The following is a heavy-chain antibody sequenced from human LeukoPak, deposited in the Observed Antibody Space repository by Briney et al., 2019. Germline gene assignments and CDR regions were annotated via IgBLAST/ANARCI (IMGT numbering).Heavy chain of an antibody. CDR2: ISSSGSTI. CDR1: GFTFSDYY. J-gene: IGHJ3*02. D-gene: IGHD4-17*01. CDR3: AKDPNGDYIGTFDI. V-gene: IGHV3-11*04. Sequence: PGGSLRLSCAASGFTFSDYYMSWIRQAPGKGLEWVSYISSSGSTIYYADSVKGRFTISRDNAKNSLYLRMNSLRAEDTAVYYCAKDPNGDYIGTFDIWGQGTMVTVSS.